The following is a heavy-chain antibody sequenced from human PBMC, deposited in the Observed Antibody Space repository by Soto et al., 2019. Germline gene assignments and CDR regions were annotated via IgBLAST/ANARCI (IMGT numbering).Heavy chain of an antibody. Sequence: ASVKVSCKASGYTFTSYYMHWVRQAPGQGLEWMGIINPSGGSTRYAQKFQGRVTMTRDTSTSTVYMELSSLRSEDTAVYYCARVIAVAGDRDYWGQGTLVTVSS. V-gene: IGHV1-46*03. CDR2: INPSGGST. CDR1: GYTFTSYY. J-gene: IGHJ4*02. D-gene: IGHD6-19*01. CDR3: ARVIAVAGDRDY.